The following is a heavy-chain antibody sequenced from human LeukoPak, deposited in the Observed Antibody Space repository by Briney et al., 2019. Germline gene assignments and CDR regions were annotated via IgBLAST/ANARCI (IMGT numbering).Heavy chain of an antibody. D-gene: IGHD3-22*01. J-gene: IGHJ3*02. V-gene: IGHV3-53*01. CDR2: IYRDGRT. CDR3: ASLTPYYYDMGAFDI. CDR1: GFSVSSNY. Sequence: GGSLRLSCAASGFSVSSNYMSWVRHAPGKGLEWVSIIYRDGRTYYADSVKGRFTISRDTSKLFLQMNSLRAEDTAVYYCASLTPYYYDMGAFDIWGQGTMVTVSS.